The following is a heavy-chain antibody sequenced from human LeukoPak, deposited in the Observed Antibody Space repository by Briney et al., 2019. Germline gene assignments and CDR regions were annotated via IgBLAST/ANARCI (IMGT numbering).Heavy chain of an antibody. CDR1: GITLSNYG. V-gene: IGHV3-23*01. D-gene: IGHD3-22*01. Sequence: PGGSLRLSCAVSGITLSNYGMSWVRQAPGKGLEWVAGISGSGGSTNYADSVKGRFTISRDNPKNTLHLQMNILRAEDTAVYFCAKRGVVIRVILVGFHKEAYYFDSWGQGALVTVSS. CDR2: ISGSGGST. CDR3: AKRGVVIRVILVGFHKEAYYFDS. J-gene: IGHJ4*02.